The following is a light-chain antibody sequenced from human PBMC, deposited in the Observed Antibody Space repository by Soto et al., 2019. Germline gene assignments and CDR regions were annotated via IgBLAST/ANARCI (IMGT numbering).Light chain of an antibody. CDR2: EVS. CDR1: SSDVGGYNY. V-gene: IGLV2-14*01. Sequence: QSVLTQPASVSGSPGQSITISCTGTSSDVGGYNYVSWYQHHPGKAPKLMIYEVSNRPSGVSNRFSGSKSGNTASLTIPGLQTEDEADYYCSSYTSSTTSYVFGTGTKVTVL. CDR3: SSYTSSTTSYV. J-gene: IGLJ1*01.